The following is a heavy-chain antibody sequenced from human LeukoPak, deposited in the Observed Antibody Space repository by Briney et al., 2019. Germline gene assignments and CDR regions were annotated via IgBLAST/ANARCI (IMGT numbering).Heavy chain of an antibody. CDR2: ISGDGVST. V-gene: IGHV3-43*02. Sequence: GGSLRLSCAASEFMFSSYAMSWVRQAPGKGLEWVSLISGDGVSTFYADSVKGRFSISRDNSKNSLSLEMNSLRTEDTAMYYCARESGKFDYWGQGTLVAVSS. CDR1: EFMFSSYA. J-gene: IGHJ4*02. CDR3: ARESGKFDY.